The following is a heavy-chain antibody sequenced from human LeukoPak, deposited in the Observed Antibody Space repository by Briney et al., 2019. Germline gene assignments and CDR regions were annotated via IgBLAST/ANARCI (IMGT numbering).Heavy chain of an antibody. J-gene: IGHJ4*02. CDR2: INPNSGGT. CDR3: ARGSRIAARPRGFDY. V-gene: IGHV1-2*02. D-gene: IGHD6-6*01. CDR1: GYTFTGYY. Sequence: ASVKVSCKASGYTFTGYYMHWVRQAPGQGLEWMGWINPNSGGTKYAQKFQGRVTMTRDTSISTAYMELSRLRSDDTAVYYCARGSRIAARPRGFDYWGQGTLVTVSS.